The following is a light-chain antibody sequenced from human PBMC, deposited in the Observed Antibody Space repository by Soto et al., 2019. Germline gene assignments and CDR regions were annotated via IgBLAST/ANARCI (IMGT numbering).Light chain of an antibody. Sequence: QSALTQPASVSGSPGQSITISCTGTSSDVGGYNYVSWYQQHPGKAPKLMIYEVSNRPSGLSNHFSGSKSGNTASLTISGLHAEDEADYYCSSYTSKSTYVFGTGTKLTVL. CDR2: EVS. V-gene: IGLV2-14*01. CDR3: SSYTSKSTYV. J-gene: IGLJ1*01. CDR1: SSDVGGYNY.